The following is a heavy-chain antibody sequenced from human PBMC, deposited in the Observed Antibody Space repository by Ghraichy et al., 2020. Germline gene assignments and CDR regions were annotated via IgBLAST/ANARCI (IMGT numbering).Heavy chain of an antibody. D-gene: IGHD3-10*01. J-gene: IGHJ4*02. CDR3: ARHLSPNYYGSGSYQFDY. CDR1: GVSITSSSYH. Sequence: SETLSLTCSVSGVSITSSSYHWGWIRQSPGKGLEWIGSTYYRGSNYYNPSLKSRVTISVDTSKNQFSLELSSVTAADTALYYCARHLSPNYYGSGSYQFDYWGQGTLVTVSS. V-gene: IGHV4-39*01. CDR2: TYYRGSN.